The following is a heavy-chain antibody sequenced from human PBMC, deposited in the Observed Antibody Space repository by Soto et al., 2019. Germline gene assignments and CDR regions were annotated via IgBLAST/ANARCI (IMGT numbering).Heavy chain of an antibody. V-gene: IGHV1-24*01. J-gene: IGHJ4*02. CDR1: GYTLTELS. Sequence: ASVKVSCKVSGYTLTELSMHWVRQAPGKGLEWMGGFDPEDGETIYAQKFQGRVTMTEDTSTDTAYMELSSLRSEDTAVYYCATVYFWSGLVNTYYFDYWGQGTLVTVSS. D-gene: IGHD3-3*01. CDR2: FDPEDGET. CDR3: ATVYFWSGLVNTYYFDY.